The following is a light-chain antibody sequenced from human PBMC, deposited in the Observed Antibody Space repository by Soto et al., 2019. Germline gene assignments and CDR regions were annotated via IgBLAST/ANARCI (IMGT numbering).Light chain of an antibody. J-gene: IGKJ1*01. Sequence: DIQMTQSPSTLSASVGDRVTITCRASQTIDSWLAWYQQRPGKPPNLLIYKASTLASGVPSRFSSSGSGTEFTLTISSLQADDVVTFYCQQYHIYSGTFGQGTKVEIK. CDR1: QTIDSW. V-gene: IGKV1-5*03. CDR3: QQYHIYSGT. CDR2: KAS.